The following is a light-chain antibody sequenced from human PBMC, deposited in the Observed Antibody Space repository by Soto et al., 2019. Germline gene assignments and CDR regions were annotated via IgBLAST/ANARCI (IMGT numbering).Light chain of an antibody. CDR1: QSLSSW. CDR3: EQYNTYPWT. J-gene: IGKJ1*01. V-gene: IGKV1-5*01. CDR2: DTS. Sequence: DILMTQSPSTLSASVGDRVIITCRASQSLSSWVAWYQKKPDKGPQLLISDTSKLESGVPARFSGSGSGAQFSLTINRLQPDDSETDFCEQYNTYPWTFGQGTKVEIK.